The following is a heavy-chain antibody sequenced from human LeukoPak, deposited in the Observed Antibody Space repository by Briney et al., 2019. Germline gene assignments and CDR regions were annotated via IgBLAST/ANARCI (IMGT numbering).Heavy chain of an antibody. V-gene: IGHV1-69*13. CDR2: IIPMFGTA. CDR1: GGTLSSYA. CDR3: ARAGYCSGGSCPNFRYGMDV. D-gene: IGHD2-15*01. Sequence: AVKVSCKASGGTLSSYAISWVRQAPGQGLEWMGGIIPMFGTANYAQKFQGRVTITADEPTSTAYMELSSLRSEDTAVYYCARAGYCSGGSCPNFRYGMDVWGQATTVPVFS. J-gene: IGHJ6*02.